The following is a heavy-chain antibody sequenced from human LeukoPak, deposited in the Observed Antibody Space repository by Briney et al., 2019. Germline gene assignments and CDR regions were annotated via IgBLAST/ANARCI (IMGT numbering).Heavy chain of an antibody. V-gene: IGHV3-48*02. CDR3: ARGGTIFGVVTNP. D-gene: IGHD3-3*01. CDR1: GFTFSSFN. CDR2: ISIGSSTI. Sequence: GGSLRLSCAGSGFTFSSFNMNWVRQAPGKGLEWVSYISIGSSTISYADSVKGRFPISRDNAKNSLYLQMNSLRDEDTAIYYCARGGTIFGVVTNPWGQGTLVTVTS. J-gene: IGHJ5*02.